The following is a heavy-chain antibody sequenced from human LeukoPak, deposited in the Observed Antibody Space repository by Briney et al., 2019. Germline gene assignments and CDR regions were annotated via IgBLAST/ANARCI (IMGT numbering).Heavy chain of an antibody. D-gene: IGHD3-16*02. CDR1: ELNVSNNY. V-gene: IGHV3-53*01. Sequence: TGGSLTLSCAASELNVSNNYMIWVRQAPGKGLEWVSVIYSGGNTNYSDSVQSRFTISRDSSKNTVYLQMNRLRADDTAVYYCAREHYDYFWGTYRSYALDIWGQGTMVTVSS. J-gene: IGHJ3*02. CDR3: AREHYDYFWGTYRSYALDI. CDR2: IYSGGNT.